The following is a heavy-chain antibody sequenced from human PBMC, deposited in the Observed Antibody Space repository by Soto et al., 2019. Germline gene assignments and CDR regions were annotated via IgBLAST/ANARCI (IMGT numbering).Heavy chain of an antibody. J-gene: IGHJ4*02. CDR2: INPNSGGT. CDR1: RDTFTGDY. CDR3: AVPYYYDSSGYYPY. V-gene: IGHV1-2*02. D-gene: IGHD3-22*01. Sequence: AASVQVSCKASRDTFTGDYVHWVRQAPGQGLEWMGWINPNSGGTNYAQKFQGRVTMTRDTSISTAYMELSRLRSDDTAVYYCAVPYYYDSSGYYPYWGQGTLVTVSS.